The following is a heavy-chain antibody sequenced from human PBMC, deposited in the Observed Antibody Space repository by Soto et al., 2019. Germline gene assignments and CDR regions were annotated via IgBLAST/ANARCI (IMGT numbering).Heavy chain of an antibody. CDR1: KITFINYA. Sequence: EVQLLESGGGLVQPGGSLRLSCAASKITFINYAMSWVRQAPGKGLEWVSAISGGGGSVYHADSVKGRFTISRDNSKNTLYLQMNRLRAEDTAVYYCAKGRGYDSSGYAFDYWGQGTLVTVSS. CDR2: ISGGGGSV. D-gene: IGHD3-22*01. CDR3: AKGRGYDSSGYAFDY. V-gene: IGHV3-23*01. J-gene: IGHJ4*02.